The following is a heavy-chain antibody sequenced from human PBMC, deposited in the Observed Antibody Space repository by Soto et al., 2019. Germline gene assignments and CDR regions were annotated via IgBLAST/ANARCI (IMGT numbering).Heavy chain of an antibody. CDR2: INAGNGNT. D-gene: IGHD3-10*01. CDR1: GYTFTSYA. Sequence: ASVKVSCKASGYTFTSYAMHWVRQAPGQRLEWMGSINAGNGNTKYSQKFQGRVTITRDTSASTAYLELSSLRSEDTAVYYCARSPVYYYGSGSYTDFSYGMDVWGQGTTVTVSS. J-gene: IGHJ6*02. CDR3: ARSPVYYYGSGSYTDFSYGMDV. V-gene: IGHV1-3*01.